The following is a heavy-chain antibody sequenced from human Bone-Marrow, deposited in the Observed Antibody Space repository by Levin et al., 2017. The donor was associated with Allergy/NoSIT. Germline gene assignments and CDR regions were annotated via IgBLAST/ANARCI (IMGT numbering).Heavy chain of an antibody. CDR3: ARVLGIGSGVPPDY. Sequence: SVKVSCKASGGTFSSYAISWVRQAPGQGLEWMGRIIPILGVANYAQKFQGRVTITADKSTSAAYMELSSLRSEDTAVYFCARVLGIGSGVPPDYWGQGTLVTVSS. V-gene: IGHV1-69*04. CDR2: IIPILGVA. D-gene: IGHD3-10*01. CDR1: GGTFSSYA. J-gene: IGHJ4*02.